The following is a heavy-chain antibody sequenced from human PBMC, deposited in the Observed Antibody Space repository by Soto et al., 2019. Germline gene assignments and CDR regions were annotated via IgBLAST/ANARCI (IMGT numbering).Heavy chain of an antibody. CDR1: GFTFSTYS. Sequence: RLSCAVSGFTFSTYSMNWVRQAPGKGLEWVSYISSSSGSIYYADSVKGRFTISRDNAKNSLYLQMNSLRADDTAVYYCARRGYCSGGSCPLLPYYFDYWGQGALVTVSS. CDR2: ISSSSGSI. J-gene: IGHJ4*02. D-gene: IGHD2-15*01. V-gene: IGHV3-48*01. CDR3: ARRGYCSGGSCPLLPYYFDY.